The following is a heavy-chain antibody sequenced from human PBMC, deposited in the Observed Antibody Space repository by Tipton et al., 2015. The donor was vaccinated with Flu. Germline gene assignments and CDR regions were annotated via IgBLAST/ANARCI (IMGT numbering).Heavy chain of an antibody. V-gene: IGHV4-59*11. D-gene: IGHD2-2*01. Sequence: TLSLTCTVSGGSISSHHWSWIRQSPGKGLEWIAYISSSGTTNYSPSLKGRVTMSLDSSKNHFSLNLASVTAADTAVYYCARDTSQVPAALIYWGQGTLVTVSS. CDR1: GGSISSHH. CDR3: ARDTSQVPAALIY. J-gene: IGHJ4*02. CDR2: ISSSGTT.